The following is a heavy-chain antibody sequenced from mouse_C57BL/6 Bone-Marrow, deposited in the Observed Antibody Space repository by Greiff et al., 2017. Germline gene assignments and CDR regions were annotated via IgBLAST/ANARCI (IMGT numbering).Heavy chain of an antibody. CDR1: GYTFTGYW. V-gene: IGHV1-9*01. CDR3: AREGVYYDYICYAMDY. Sequence: VQLQQSGAELMKPGASVKLSCKATGYTFTGYWIEWVKQRPGHGLEWIGEILPGSGSTNYNEKFKGKATFTADTSSNTAYMQLSSLTTEDSAIYYCAREGVYYDYICYAMDYWGQGTSVTVSS. D-gene: IGHD2-4*01. J-gene: IGHJ4*01. CDR2: ILPGSGST.